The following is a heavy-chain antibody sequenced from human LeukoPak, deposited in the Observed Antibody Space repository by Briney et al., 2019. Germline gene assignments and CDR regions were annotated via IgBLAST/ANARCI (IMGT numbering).Heavy chain of an antibody. D-gene: IGHD3-10*01. CDR3: VRDAGKGDI. CDR1: GFTFSSYG. CDR2: IQQDGSEK. Sequence: GGSLRLSCAASGFTFSSYGMHWVRQAPGKGLELVAHIQQDGSEKYYLDSVKGRFTISRDNARNSLYLQMNSLRIEDTAVDYCVRDAGKGDIWGQGTMLTVSS. J-gene: IGHJ3*02. V-gene: IGHV3-7*01.